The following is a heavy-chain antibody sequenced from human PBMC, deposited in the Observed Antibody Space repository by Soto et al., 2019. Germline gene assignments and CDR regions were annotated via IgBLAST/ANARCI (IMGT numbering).Heavy chain of an antibody. Sequence: GGSLRLSCAASGFTFSSYAMSWVRQAPGKGLEWVSAISGSGGSTYYADSVKGRFTISRDNSKNTLYLQMNSLRAEDTAVYYCAKSHYYDSSGYDDAFDIRGQGTMVTVSS. D-gene: IGHD3-22*01. CDR2: ISGSGGST. CDR3: AKSHYYDSSGYDDAFDI. J-gene: IGHJ3*02. CDR1: GFTFSSYA. V-gene: IGHV3-23*01.